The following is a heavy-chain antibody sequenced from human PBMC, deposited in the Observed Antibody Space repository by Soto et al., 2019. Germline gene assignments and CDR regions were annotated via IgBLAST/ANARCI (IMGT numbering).Heavy chain of an antibody. Sequence: PSETLSLTCTVSGGSVSSGSYYWSWIRQPPGKGLEWIGYIYYSGSTNYNPSLKSRVTISVDTSKNQFSLKLSSVTAADTAVYYCARFKHGEVPGPTALYWCQATLVTV. D-gene: IGHD3-10*01. CDR2: IYYSGST. V-gene: IGHV4-61*01. CDR1: GGSVSSGSYY. CDR3: ARFKHGEVPGPTALY. J-gene: IGHJ4*02.